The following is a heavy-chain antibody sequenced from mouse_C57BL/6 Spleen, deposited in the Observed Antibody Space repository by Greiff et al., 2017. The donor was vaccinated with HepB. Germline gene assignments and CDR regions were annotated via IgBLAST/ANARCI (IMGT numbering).Heavy chain of an antibody. CDR1: GYTFTSYW. CDR2: IYPSDSET. D-gene: IGHD4-1*01. CDR3: ARHWERAMDY. J-gene: IGHJ4*01. Sequence: QVQLQQPGAELVRPGSSVKLSCKASGYTFTSYWMDWVKQRPGQGLEWIGNIYPSDSETHYNQKFKDKSTLTVDKSSSTAYMQLSSLTSEDSAVYYCARHWERAMDYWGQGTSVTVSS. V-gene: IGHV1-61*01.